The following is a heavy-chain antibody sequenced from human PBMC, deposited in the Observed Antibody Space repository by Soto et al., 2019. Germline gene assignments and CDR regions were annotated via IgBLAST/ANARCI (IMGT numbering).Heavy chain of an antibody. CDR2: IYHSGST. J-gene: IGHJ6*02. D-gene: IGHD4-17*01. V-gene: IGHV4-31*01. Sequence: QVQLQESGPGLVKPSQTLSLTCTVSGDSISSGGYYWCWLRPHPGKGLEWIGYIYHSGSTYYNPSLKSHVTISVDTSKNQFSRKLSSVTAADTAVYYCARDEEVKYSDYWGTDHYHGMDVWGQGTTVPVS. CDR3: ARDEEVKYSDYWGTDHYHGMDV. CDR1: GDSISSGGYY.